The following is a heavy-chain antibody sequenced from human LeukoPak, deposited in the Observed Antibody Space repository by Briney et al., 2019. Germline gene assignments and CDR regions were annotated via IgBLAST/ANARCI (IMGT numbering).Heavy chain of an antibody. CDR1: VHIYNLHG. Sequence: GGSVRLLCAASVHIYNLHGMHGAPQAPDKRLVGVAFIWCDGSNKFYAVSVKGRFTTSRDNSNNKLYLQKNSLRAADTAVNYCAKDALCPFDYWGQGTLVTVSS. V-gene: IGHV3-30*02. CDR3: AKDALCPFDY. CDR2: IWCDGSNK. J-gene: IGHJ4*02.